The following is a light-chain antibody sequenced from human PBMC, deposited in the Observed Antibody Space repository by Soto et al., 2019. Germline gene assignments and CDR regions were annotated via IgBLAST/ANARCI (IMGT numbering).Light chain of an antibody. V-gene: IGKV3-15*01. J-gene: IGKJ2*01. Sequence: EIVMTQSPATLSVSPGERANLSCRASQSVSSNLAWYQQTPGQAPRLLIYGASTRATGIPARFSGSGSGTEFTLTIRSLQSEDFAVYYCQQYNNWPPYTFGQGTKLEIK. CDR2: GAS. CDR3: QQYNNWPPYT. CDR1: QSVSSN.